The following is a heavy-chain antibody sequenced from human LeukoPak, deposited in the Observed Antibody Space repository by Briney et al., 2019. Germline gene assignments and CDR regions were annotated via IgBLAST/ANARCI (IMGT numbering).Heavy chain of an antibody. Sequence: PSETLSLTCAVYGGSFSGYYWSWIRQPPGKGLEWIGYIYYSGSTNYNPSLKSRVTISVDTSKNQFSLKLSSVTAADTAVYYCARGGSVLRYFDWIRFDYWGQGTLVTVSS. D-gene: IGHD3-9*01. CDR1: GGSFSGYY. V-gene: IGHV4-59*01. CDR3: ARGGSVLRYFDWIRFDY. CDR2: IYYSGST. J-gene: IGHJ4*02.